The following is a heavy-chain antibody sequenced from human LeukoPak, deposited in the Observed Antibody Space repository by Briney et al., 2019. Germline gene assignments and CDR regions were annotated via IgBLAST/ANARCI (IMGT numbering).Heavy chain of an antibody. CDR3: ASGSTDPYYYYYYMDV. CDR1: GGTFSSYA. J-gene: IGHJ6*03. Sequence: SVKVSCKASGGTFSSYAISWVRQAPGQGLEWMGGIIPIFGTANYAQKFQGRVTITADESTSTAYMELSSLGSEDTAVYYCASGSTDPYYYYYYMDVWGKGTTFTVSS. D-gene: IGHD6-13*01. V-gene: IGHV1-69*13. CDR2: IIPIFGTA.